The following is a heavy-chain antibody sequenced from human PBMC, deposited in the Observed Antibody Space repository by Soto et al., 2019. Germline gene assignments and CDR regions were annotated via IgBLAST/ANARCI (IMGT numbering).Heavy chain of an antibody. CDR1: GFTFSSYG. J-gene: IGHJ4*02. V-gene: IGHV3-30*03. CDR3: ARGVRVRGVIHTRLFGY. D-gene: IGHD3-10*01. CDR2: ISYDGSNK. Sequence: QVQLVESGGGVVQPGRSLRLSCAASGFTFSSYGMHWVRQAPGKGLEWVAVISYDGSNKYYADSVKGRFTISRDNSKNTLDLQMNSLRAEDTAVYYCARGVRVRGVIHTRLFGYWGQGTLVTVSS.